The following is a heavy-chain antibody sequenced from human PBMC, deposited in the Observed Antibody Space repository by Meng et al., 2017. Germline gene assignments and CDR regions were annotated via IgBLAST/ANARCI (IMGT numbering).Heavy chain of an antibody. CDR2: ISYDGSNK. CDR1: GFTFSSYA. D-gene: IGHD3-22*01. Sequence: GGSLRLSCAASGFTFSSYAMHWVRQAPGKGLEWVAVISYDGSNKYYADSVKGRFTISRDNSKNTLYLQMNSLRAEDTAVYYCARDQDYYDSSGSLKIDYWGQGTLVTVSS. CDR3: ARDQDYYDSSGSLKIDY. V-gene: IGHV3-30*04. J-gene: IGHJ4*02.